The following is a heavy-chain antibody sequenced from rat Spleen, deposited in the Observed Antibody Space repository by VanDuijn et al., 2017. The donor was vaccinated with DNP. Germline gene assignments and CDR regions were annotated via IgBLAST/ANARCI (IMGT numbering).Heavy chain of an antibody. D-gene: IGHD1-2*01. CDR1: GFTFSDYY. CDR2: ISFDGGNT. J-gene: IGHJ4*01. Sequence: EVQLVESGGGLVQPGRSLKLSCAASGFTFSDYYMAWVRQAPTKGLEWVASISFDGGNTYFRDSVKGRFTISRDNAKSSLYLQMDSLRSEDTATYYCTTSYSSSAMDVWGQGTSVTVSS. CDR3: TTSYSSSAMDV. V-gene: IGHV5-20*01.